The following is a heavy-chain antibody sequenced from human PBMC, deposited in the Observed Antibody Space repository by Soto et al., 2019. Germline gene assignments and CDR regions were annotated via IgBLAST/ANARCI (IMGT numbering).Heavy chain of an antibody. CDR3: ARDYVWGSYRHRAFDI. D-gene: IGHD3-16*02. CDR2: ISYDGSNK. Sequence: VQLVESGGGVVQPGRSLRLSCAASGFTFSSYAMHWVRQAPGKGLEWVAVISYDGSNKYYADSVKGRFTISRDNSKNTLYLQMNSLRAEDTAVYYCARDYVWGSYRHRAFDIWGQGTMVTVSS. V-gene: IGHV3-30-3*01. J-gene: IGHJ3*02. CDR1: GFTFSSYA.